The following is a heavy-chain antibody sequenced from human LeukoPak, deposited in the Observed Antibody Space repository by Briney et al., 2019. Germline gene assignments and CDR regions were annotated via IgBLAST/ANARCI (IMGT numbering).Heavy chain of an antibody. V-gene: IGHV1-18*01. CDR1: YTFTSYG. CDR3: ARDYCSGGSCYSSVGFDY. J-gene: IGHJ4*02. D-gene: IGHD2-15*01. CDR2: ISAYNGNT. Sequence: ASVGLLQCFWYTFTSYGISWVRQAPGQGLEWMGWISAYNGNTNYAQKLQGRVTMTTDTSTSTAYMELRSLRSDDTAVYYCARDYCSGGSCYSSVGFDYWGQGTLVAVSS.